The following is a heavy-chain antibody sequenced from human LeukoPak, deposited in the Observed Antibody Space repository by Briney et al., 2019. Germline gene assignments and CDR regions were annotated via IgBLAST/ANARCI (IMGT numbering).Heavy chain of an antibody. Sequence: ASVKVSCKASGYTFTSYDINWVRQATGQGLEWMGWMNPNSGNTGYAQKFQGRVTMTRNTSISTAYMELRSLRSEDTAVYYWARFPYRDGSEISYRMDVWAQGTTVSVFS. J-gene: IGHJ6*02. CDR2: MNPNSGNT. CDR3: ARFPYRDGSEISYRMDV. CDR1: GYTFTSYD. D-gene: IGHD3-10*01. V-gene: IGHV1-8*01.